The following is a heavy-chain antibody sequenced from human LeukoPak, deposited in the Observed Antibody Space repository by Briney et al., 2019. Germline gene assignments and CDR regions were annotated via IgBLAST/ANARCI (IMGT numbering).Heavy chain of an antibody. CDR2: ISGSGGST. D-gene: IGHD6-13*01. J-gene: IGHJ3*02. Sequence: GGSLRLSCAASGFTFSSYAMSWVRQAPGKGLEWVSAISGSGGSTYYADSVKGRFTISRDNSKNTLYLQMNSLRAEDTAVYYCAKDTGYSSSWYSAFDIWGQGTMVTVSS. V-gene: IGHV3-23*01. CDR3: AKDTGYSSSWYSAFDI. CDR1: GFTFSSYA.